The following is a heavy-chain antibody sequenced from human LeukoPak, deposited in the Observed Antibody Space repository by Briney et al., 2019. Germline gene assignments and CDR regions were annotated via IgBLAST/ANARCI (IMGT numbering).Heavy chain of an antibody. CDR2: IYSSGTT. Sequence: SETLSLTCTVSGGSISSDRWSWIRQPAGKGLEWIGRIYSSGTTNSTPSLKSRVAMSVDTSKTQSSPHLSFVPAPDTAVYYCTRGIVGVTALEYWGQGTLVIVSS. CDR3: TRGIVGVTALEY. V-gene: IGHV4-4*07. CDR1: GGSISSDR. D-gene: IGHD1-26*01. J-gene: IGHJ4*02.